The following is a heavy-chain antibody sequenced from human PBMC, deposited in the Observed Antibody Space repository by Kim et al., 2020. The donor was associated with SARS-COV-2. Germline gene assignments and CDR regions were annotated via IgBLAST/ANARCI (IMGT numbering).Heavy chain of an antibody. J-gene: IGHJ4*02. CDR3: ARGDIVVVPAATNELDY. Sequence: GESLKISCKGSGYSFTSYWISWVRQMPGKGLEWMGRIDPSDSYTNYSPSFQGHVTISADKSISTAYLQWSSLKASDTAMYYCARGDIVVVPAATNELDYWGQGTLVTVSS. D-gene: IGHD2-2*01. CDR1: GYSFTSYW. CDR2: IDPSDSYT. V-gene: IGHV5-10-1*01.